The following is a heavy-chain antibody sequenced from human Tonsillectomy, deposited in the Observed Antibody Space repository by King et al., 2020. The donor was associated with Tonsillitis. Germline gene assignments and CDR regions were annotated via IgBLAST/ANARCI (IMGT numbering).Heavy chain of an antibody. CDR3: AKEISVAAGNDAFDI. J-gene: IGHJ3*02. CDR2: IYSGGRST. Sequence: EVQLVESGGGLVQPGGSLRLSCAASGLTFSSYAMSWVRQAPGKGLEWVSVIYSGGRSTYYADSVKGRFTISRDDSKNTLYLQMNSPRAEDTALYYCAKEISVAAGNDAFDIWGQGTMVTVSS. CDR1: GLTFSSYA. D-gene: IGHD6-13*01. V-gene: IGHV3-23*03.